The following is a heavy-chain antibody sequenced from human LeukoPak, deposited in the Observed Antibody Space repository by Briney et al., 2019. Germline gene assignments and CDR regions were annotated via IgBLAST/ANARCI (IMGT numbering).Heavy chain of an antibody. CDR3: AKDGSWSCTD. D-gene: IGHD2-8*02. CDR1: GFTFSSSA. Sequence: GGSLRLSCRASGFTFSSSAMHWVRQRPGKGLEWVAYIAHHGNNKYYADSVKGRFTISRDNSKGNLYLQMTSLRADDTAGYYCAKDGSWSCTDWGQGTLVRVSS. V-gene: IGHV3-30*02. CDR2: IAHHGNNK. J-gene: IGHJ4*02.